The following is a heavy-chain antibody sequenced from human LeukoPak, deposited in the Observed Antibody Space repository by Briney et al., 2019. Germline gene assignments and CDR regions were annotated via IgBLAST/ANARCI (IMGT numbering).Heavy chain of an antibody. CDR3: ASSYSTTWFDY. V-gene: IGHV4-59*01. J-gene: IGHJ4*02. Sequence: SETLSLTCTVSSGSINSNYWSWIRQPPGKGLEWIGHIYYSGTTDYNPSLKSRVTMSIDTSKNQFSLKLSSVTAADTAVYYCASSYSTTWFDYWGQGALGTVSS. CDR1: SGSINSNY. D-gene: IGHD6-13*01. CDR2: IYYSGTT.